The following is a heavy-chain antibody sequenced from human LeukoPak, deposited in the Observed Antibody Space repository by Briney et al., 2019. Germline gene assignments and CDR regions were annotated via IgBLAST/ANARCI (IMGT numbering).Heavy chain of an antibody. CDR2: MNQDGSEK. V-gene: IGHV3-7*01. J-gene: IGHJ6*02. D-gene: IGHD3-16*01. CDR1: GFTFSDSW. Sequence: SGGSLRLSCXASGFTFSDSWMSWVRQAPGKGLEGVANMNQDGSEKDYVDSVKGRFTISRDNARTSLYLQMSSLRAEDTAVYYCATYTHWVAGDVWGQGTTVTVSS. CDR3: ATYTHWVAGDV.